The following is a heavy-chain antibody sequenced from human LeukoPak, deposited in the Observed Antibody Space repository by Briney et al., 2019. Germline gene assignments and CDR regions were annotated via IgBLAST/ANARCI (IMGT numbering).Heavy chain of an antibody. CDR2: INPNSGGT. Sequence: GASVKVSCKASGYTFTSYDINWVRQAPGQGLEWMGWINPNSGGTNYAQKFQGRVTMTRDTSISTAYMELSRLRSDDTAVYYCARSVPWDILDYWGQGTLVTVSS. J-gene: IGHJ4*02. V-gene: IGHV1-2*02. CDR3: ARSVPWDILDY. D-gene: IGHD2-15*01. CDR1: GYTFTSYD.